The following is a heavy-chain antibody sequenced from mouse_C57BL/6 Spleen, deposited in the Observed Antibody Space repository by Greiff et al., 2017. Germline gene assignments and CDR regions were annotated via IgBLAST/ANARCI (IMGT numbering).Heavy chain of an antibody. D-gene: IGHD2-3*01. J-gene: IGHJ2*01. Sequence: VQVVESGAELVRPGASVTLSCKASGYTFTDYEMHWVKQTPVHGLEWIGAIDPETGGTAYNQKFKGKAILTADKSSSTAYMELRSLTSEDSAVYYCTRSSGDGLYYFDYWGQGTTLTVSS. V-gene: IGHV1-15*01. CDR2: IDPETGGT. CDR3: TRSSGDGLYYFDY. CDR1: GYTFTDYE.